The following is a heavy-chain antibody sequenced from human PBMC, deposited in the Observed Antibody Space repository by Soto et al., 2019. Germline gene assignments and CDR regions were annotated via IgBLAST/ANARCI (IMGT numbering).Heavy chain of an antibody. Sequence: GGSLRLSCAASGFTFSSYAMSWVRQAPGKGLEWVSAISGSGGSTYYADSVKGRFTISRDNSKNTLYLQMNSLRAEDTAVYYCAKVPLTTNIVVVVAALFDYWGQGTLVTVSS. CDR3: AKVPLTTNIVVVVAALFDY. V-gene: IGHV3-23*01. J-gene: IGHJ4*02. CDR2: ISGSGGST. D-gene: IGHD2-15*01. CDR1: GFTFSSYA.